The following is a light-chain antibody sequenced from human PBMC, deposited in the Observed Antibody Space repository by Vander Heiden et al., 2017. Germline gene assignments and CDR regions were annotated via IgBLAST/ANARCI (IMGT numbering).Light chain of an antibody. V-gene: IGLV2-8*01. CDR3: SSFAGFNNYV. CDR1: SSDVGGYNY. CDR2: EVS. Sequence: QSALTQPPSASGSPGQSVTISCTGTSSDVGGYNYVSWYQQHPGKALKVVIYEVSQRPSGVPDRFSGSKSANTASLTVSGLQAEDEADYYCSSFAGFNNYVFGTGTKVTVL. J-gene: IGLJ1*01.